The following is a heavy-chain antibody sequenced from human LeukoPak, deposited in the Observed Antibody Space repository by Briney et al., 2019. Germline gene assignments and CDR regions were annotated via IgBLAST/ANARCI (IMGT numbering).Heavy chain of an antibody. CDR2: ISWNSGSI. D-gene: IGHD5-12*01. V-gene: IGHV3-9*01. J-gene: IGHJ4*02. CDR3: AKFGRSGYE. CDR1: RFTFDDYA. Sequence: GGSLRLSCAASRFTFDDYAMHWVRQAPGKGLEWVSGISWNSGSIGYADSVKGRFTISRDNAKNSLYLQMNSLRAEDTAVYYCAKFGRSGYEWGQGTLVTVSS.